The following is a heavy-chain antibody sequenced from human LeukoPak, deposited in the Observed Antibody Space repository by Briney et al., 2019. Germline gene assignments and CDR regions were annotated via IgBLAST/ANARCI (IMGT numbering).Heavy chain of an antibody. CDR1: GFTVSSNY. J-gene: IGHJ4*02. CDR2: IYSGGST. V-gene: IGHV3-66*02. D-gene: IGHD3-10*01. Sequence: PGGSLRLSCAASGFTVSSNYMSWVRQAPGKGLEWVSVIYSGGSTYYADSVKGRFTISRDNSKKTPYLQMNSLRAEDTAVYYCAITMVRGPLDYWGQGTLVTVSS. CDR3: AITMVRGPLDY.